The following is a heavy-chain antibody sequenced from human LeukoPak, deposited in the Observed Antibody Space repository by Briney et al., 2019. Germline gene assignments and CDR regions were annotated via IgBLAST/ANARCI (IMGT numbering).Heavy chain of an antibody. J-gene: IGHJ3*01. CDR2: SSWNSGTI. CDR3: AKDLAVGTSPRVYAFDV. Sequence: GGSLRLSCAPSGFTFSDYAMHWVRQVPGKGLEWVGGSSWNSGTIAYGESVKGRATISRDNARNSLYLEVNSLRVEDTALYYCAKDLAVGTSPRVYAFDVWGQGSLVTVSS. CDR1: GFTFSDYA. V-gene: IGHV3-9*01. D-gene: IGHD1/OR15-1a*01.